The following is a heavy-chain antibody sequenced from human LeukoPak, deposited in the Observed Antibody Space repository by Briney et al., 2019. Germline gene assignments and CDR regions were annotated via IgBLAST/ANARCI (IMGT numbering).Heavy chain of an antibody. CDR3: AREGAHYDILTGYFFPLDY. CDR1: GFTFSSYA. J-gene: IGHJ4*02. D-gene: IGHD3-9*01. CDR2: ISSNGGST. Sequence: GGSLRLSCSASGFTFSSYAMHWVRQAPGKGLEYVSAISSNGGSTYYADSVKGRFTISRDNSKNTLYLQMNSLRAEDTAVYYCAREGAHYDILTGYFFPLDYWGQGTLVTVSS. V-gene: IGHV3-64*04.